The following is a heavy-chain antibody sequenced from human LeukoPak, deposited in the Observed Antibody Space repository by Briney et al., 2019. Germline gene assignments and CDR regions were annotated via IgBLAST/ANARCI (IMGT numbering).Heavy chain of an antibody. D-gene: IGHD3-10*01. J-gene: IGHJ4*02. V-gene: IGHV3-23*01. CDR1: GFTFSSYA. Sequence: GGSLRLSCAASGFTFSSYAMSWVREAPGKGLEWVSAISGSGGSTYYADSVKGRFTVSRDNSKNTLYLQMNSLRAEDTAAYHCANGPQITMVRGVILDYWGQGTLVTVSS. CDR2: ISGSGGST. CDR3: ANGPQITMVRGVILDY.